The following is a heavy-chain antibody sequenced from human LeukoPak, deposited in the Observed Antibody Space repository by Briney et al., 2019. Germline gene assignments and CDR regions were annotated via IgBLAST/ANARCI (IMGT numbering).Heavy chain of an antibody. CDR1: GYTFTSYD. CDR3: ARARGPKVGEPVAI. V-gene: IGHV1-8*01. Sequence: GASVKVSCKASGYTFTSYDINWVRQATGQGLEWMGWMNPNSGNTGYAQKFQDRVTMTRNTSISTAYMELSSLRSEDTAVYYCARARGPKVGEPVAIWGQGTLVTVSS. D-gene: IGHD3-16*01. CDR2: MNPNSGNT. J-gene: IGHJ4*02.